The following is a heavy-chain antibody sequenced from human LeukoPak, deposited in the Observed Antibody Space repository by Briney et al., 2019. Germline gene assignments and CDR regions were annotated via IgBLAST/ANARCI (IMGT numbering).Heavy chain of an antibody. CDR1: GFTFRTYS. CDR3: AREFGHNRWYFDY. V-gene: IGHV3-30*03. J-gene: IGHJ4*02. CDR2: VSADGRTQ. Sequence: GGSLRLSCAASGFTFRTYSIHWVRQAPGKGLEWVTVVSADGRTQLYSDSVKGRFTVSRDNSLNTLHLQMNSLKIEDTAVYYCAREFGHNRWYFDYWGQGALVTVSS. D-gene: IGHD5-24*01.